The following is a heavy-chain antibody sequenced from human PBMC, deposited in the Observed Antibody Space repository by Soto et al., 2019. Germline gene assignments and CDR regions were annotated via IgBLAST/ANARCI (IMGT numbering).Heavy chain of an antibody. J-gene: IGHJ4*02. CDR1: GGTFSSYT. D-gene: IGHD2-2*01. V-gene: IGHV1-69*02. CDR3: ATSVVVVPAAMAHSFDY. Sequence: QVQLVQSGAEVKKPGSSVKVSCKASGGTFSSYTISWVRQAPGRGLEWMGRIIPILGIANYAQKFQGRATITAEKSTSAAYMELSSRRSEDTAVYYCATSVVVVPAAMAHSFDYWGQGTLVTVSS. CDR2: IIPILGIA.